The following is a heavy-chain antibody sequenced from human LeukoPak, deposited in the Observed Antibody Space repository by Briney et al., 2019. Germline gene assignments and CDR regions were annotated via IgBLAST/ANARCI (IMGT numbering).Heavy chain of an antibody. CDR2: LHADGSEK. V-gene: IGHV3-7*01. J-gene: IGHJ4*02. Sequence: GGSLRLSCAASGFTFDDYAMHWVRQAPGKGLEWVARLHADGSEKYYVDSVKGRFTISRDNAKNSLYLQMNSLRVEDTAVYYCARGGYSFDYLGQGTLVTVSS. CDR1: GFTFDDYA. CDR3: ARGGYSFDY. D-gene: IGHD5-12*01.